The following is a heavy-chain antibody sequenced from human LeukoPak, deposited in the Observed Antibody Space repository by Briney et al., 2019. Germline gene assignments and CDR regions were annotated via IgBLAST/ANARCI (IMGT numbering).Heavy chain of an antibody. D-gene: IGHD7-27*01. J-gene: IGHJ4*02. V-gene: IGHV3-7*01. CDR2: IRPDANDG. Sequence: GGSLRLSCAASGFTFNTFTMNWVRQAPGKGLEWVAIIRPDANDGSYVDSVKGRFTISRDNAKNSLYLQLNSLRAEDTAVYFCARADWGSIDYWGQGALVTVSS. CDR3: ARADWGSIDY. CDR1: GFTFNTFT.